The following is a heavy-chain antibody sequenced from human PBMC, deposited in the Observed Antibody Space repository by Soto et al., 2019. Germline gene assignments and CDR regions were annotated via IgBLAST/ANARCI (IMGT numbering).Heavy chain of an antibody. D-gene: IGHD3-22*01. V-gene: IGHV4-59*01. CDR3: ARGDSSEGDPNWFDP. J-gene: IGHJ5*02. Sequence: SETLSLTCTVSGGSISGYYWSWIRQPPGKGLEWIGYIYNSGSTDYNPSLKSRVTISVDTSKNQFSLKLSSVTAADTAVYYCARGDSSEGDPNWFDPWGQGTLVTVSS. CDR2: IYNSGST. CDR1: GGSISGYY.